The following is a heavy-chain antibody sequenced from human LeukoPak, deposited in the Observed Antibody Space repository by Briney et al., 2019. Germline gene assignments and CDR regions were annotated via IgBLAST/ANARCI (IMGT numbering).Heavy chain of an antibody. CDR1: GFTFSNYA. V-gene: IGHV3-23*01. CDR2: ISGNDGST. D-gene: IGHD3-22*01. J-gene: IGHJ4*02. Sequence: GGSLRLSCTASGFTFSNYAMTWVRQAPGKGLEWVSGISGNDGSTYYADSVKGRFTISRDYSKSSLHLQMNSLRAEDTAVYYCAKTSGSYFAGFDCWGQGTLVTVSS. CDR3: AKTSGSYFAGFDC.